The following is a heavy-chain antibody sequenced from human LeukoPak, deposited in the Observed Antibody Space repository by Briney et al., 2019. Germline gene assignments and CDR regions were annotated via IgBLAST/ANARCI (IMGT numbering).Heavy chain of an antibody. D-gene: IGHD2-21*02. CDR3: ARIYCGGDCRGYYYHYYMDV. CDR2: IYYSGST. J-gene: IGHJ6*03. Sequence: PSETLSLTCAVSGGSISSNSYYWGWIRQPPGKGLEWIGSIYYSGSTYYNPSLKSRVTISVDTSKNQFSLKLSSVTAADTAVYYCARIYCGGDCRGYYYHYYMDVWGKGTTVTISS. CDR1: GGSISSNSYY. V-gene: IGHV4-39*07.